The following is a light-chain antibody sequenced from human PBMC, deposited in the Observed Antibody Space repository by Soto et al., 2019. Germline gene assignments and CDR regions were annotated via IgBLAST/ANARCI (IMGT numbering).Light chain of an antibody. CDR1: SSDIGSHNF. Sequence: QSALTQPASVSGSPGQSITISCTGTSSDIGSHNFVSWHQQHPGKAPKFIIYRVSNRPSGVSNRFSGSKSGNTASLTISGLQADDEAYYYCSSYTSTYIWVFGGGTKLTVL. CDR3: SSYTSTYIWV. V-gene: IGLV2-14*01. J-gene: IGLJ3*02. CDR2: RVS.